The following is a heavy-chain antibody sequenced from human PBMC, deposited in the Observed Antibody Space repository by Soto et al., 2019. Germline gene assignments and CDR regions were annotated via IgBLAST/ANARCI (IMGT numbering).Heavy chain of an antibody. Sequence: GGSLRLSCAASGFTFDDYAMHWVRQVPGKGLEWVSGINWNSGSIGYADSVKGRFAISRDNAKNSLHLQMNSLRAEDTAFYYCVKDESINWYSGHFRHWGQGTQVTVSS. CDR1: GFTFDDYA. J-gene: IGHJ1*01. CDR3: VKDESINWYSGHFRH. D-gene: IGHD6-13*01. CDR2: INWNSGSI. V-gene: IGHV3-9*01.